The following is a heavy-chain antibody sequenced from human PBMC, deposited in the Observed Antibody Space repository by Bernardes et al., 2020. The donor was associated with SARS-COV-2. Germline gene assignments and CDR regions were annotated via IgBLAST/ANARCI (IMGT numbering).Heavy chain of an antibody. Sequence: SETLSLTCTVSGGSISSYYWSWIRQPPGKGLEWIGYIYYSGSTNYNPSLKSRVTISVDTSKNQFSLKLSSVTAADTAVYYCARHRGYCSSTSCYLRYYMDVWGKGTTVTVSS. CDR2: IYYSGST. J-gene: IGHJ6*03. V-gene: IGHV4-59*08. D-gene: IGHD2-2*01. CDR3: ARHRGYCSSTSCYLRYYMDV. CDR1: GGSISSYY.